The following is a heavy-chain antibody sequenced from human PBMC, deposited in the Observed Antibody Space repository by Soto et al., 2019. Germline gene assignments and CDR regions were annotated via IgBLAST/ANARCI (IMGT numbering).Heavy chain of an antibody. Sequence: VQLLESGGGLVQPGGSLRLSCAASGFTFSSYAMSWVRQAPGKGLEWVSAISGSGGSTYYADSVKGRFTISRDNSKNTLYLQMNSLRAEDTAVYYCAKSEYCSGGSCYSYYFDYWGQGTLVTVSS. CDR1: GFTFSSYA. J-gene: IGHJ4*02. D-gene: IGHD2-15*01. CDR3: AKSEYCSGGSCYSYYFDY. CDR2: ISGSGGST. V-gene: IGHV3-23*01.